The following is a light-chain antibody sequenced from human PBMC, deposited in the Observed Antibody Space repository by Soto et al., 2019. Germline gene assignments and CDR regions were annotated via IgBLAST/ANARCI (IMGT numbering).Light chain of an antibody. V-gene: IGLV2-23*01. Sequence: QSAVTQPASVSGSPGQSITISCTGTSSDVGSYNYVFWYQQHPGKAPKLMIYEASKRPSGVSNRFSGSQPGNTASLTVSGLQAEEEADYCCCSYAGDKTYVFGSGTKVTVL. CDR1: SSDVGSYNY. CDR3: CSYAGDKTYV. J-gene: IGLJ1*01. CDR2: EAS.